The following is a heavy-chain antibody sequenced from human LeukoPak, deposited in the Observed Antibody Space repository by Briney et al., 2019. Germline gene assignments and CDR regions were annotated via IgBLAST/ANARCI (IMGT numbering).Heavy chain of an antibody. Sequence: ASVKVSCTASEYTFTSYDINWVRQATGQGLEWMGWMNPNSGNTGYAQKFQGRVTMTRNTSISTAYMELSSLRSEDTAVYYCARGHLPKYCSGGSCYSKSRVRWFDPWGQGTLVTVSS. D-gene: IGHD2-15*01. CDR3: ARGHLPKYCSGGSCYSKSRVRWFDP. CDR1: EYTFTSYD. V-gene: IGHV1-8*01. CDR2: MNPNSGNT. J-gene: IGHJ5*02.